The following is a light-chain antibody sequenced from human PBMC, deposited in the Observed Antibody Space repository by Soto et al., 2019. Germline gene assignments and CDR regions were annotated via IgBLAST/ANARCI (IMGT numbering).Light chain of an antibody. CDR2: GAS. J-gene: IGKJ4*01. CDR3: QQYNNWHPLT. V-gene: IGKV3-15*01. CDR1: QTVSNN. Sequence: EIVLTQSPGTLSLSPGDRATLSCRASQTVSNNYLAWCQQKPGQAPRLLIYGASTRATGIPARFSGSGSGTEFTLTISSLQSKDFAVYYCQQYNNWHPLTFGGGTKVDIK.